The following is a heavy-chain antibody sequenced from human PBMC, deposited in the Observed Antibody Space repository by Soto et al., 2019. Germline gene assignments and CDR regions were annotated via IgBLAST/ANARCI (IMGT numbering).Heavy chain of an antibody. Sequence: SEPLRLRCSVAGGSIRGGGYYWSWIRQHPGKGLEWIGYIYYSGSTYYNPSLKSRVTISVDTSKNQFSLKLSSVTAADTAVYYCERDTTWYSSPPYDIWGQGTMVTVSS. CDR3: ERDTTWYSSPPYDI. J-gene: IGHJ3*02. V-gene: IGHV4-31*03. CDR1: GGSIRGGGYY. CDR2: IYYSGST. D-gene: IGHD6-13*01.